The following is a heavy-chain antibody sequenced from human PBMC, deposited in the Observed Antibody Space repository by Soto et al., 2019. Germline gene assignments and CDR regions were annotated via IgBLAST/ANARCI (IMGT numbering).Heavy chain of an antibody. Sequence: SGGSLRLSCAASGFTFSSYAMHWVRQAPGKGLEWVAVISYDGSNKYYADSVKGRFTISRDNSKNTLYLQMNSLRAEDTAVYYCARDLRYYYGSGSPDYWGQGTLVTVSS. CDR2: ISYDGSNK. CDR1: GFTFSSYA. V-gene: IGHV3-30-3*01. J-gene: IGHJ4*02. D-gene: IGHD3-10*01. CDR3: ARDLRYYYGSGSPDY.